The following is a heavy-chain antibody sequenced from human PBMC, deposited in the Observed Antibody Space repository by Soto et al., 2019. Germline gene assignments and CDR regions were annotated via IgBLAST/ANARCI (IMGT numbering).Heavy chain of an antibody. J-gene: IGHJ3*01. V-gene: IGHV1-46*01. Sequence: QVQLVQSGAEVKKPGASVKVSCKASGYTLSDYFMHWVRQAPGQGLEWMGTINPRGGSTRYAQNFQGRVTMTSDTSTSTVYMELSSLRSDDTAVFYCATWHEREHAFDVWGQGTTVTISS. D-gene: IGHD1-1*01. CDR2: INPRGGST. CDR3: ATWHEREHAFDV. CDR1: GYTLSDYF.